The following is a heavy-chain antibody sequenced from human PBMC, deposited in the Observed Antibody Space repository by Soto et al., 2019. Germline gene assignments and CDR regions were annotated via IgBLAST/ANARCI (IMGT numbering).Heavy chain of an antibody. V-gene: IGHV3-30*18. CDR1: GFTFSSYG. CDR3: AKDNGVRIQTRLQYYYYGMDV. CDR2: ISYDGSNK. J-gene: IGHJ6*02. Sequence: GSLRLSCAASGFTFSSYGMHWVRQAPGKGLEWVAVISYDGSNKYYADSVKGRFTISRDNSKNTLYLQMNSLRAEDTAVYYCAKDNGVRIQTRLQYYYYGMDVWGQGTTVTVSS. D-gene: IGHD5-18*01.